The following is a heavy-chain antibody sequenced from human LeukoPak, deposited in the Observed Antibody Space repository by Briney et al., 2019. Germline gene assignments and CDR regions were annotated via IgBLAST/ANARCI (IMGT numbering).Heavy chain of an antibody. CDR3: ARHRLYDSGTYYPTWFDP. D-gene: IGHD3-22*01. Sequence: ASETLSLTCTVSGGSISSYYWSWIRQPPGKGLEWIGYIYYSGSTNYNPSLKSRVTISVDTSKNQFSLKLSSVTAADTAVYYCARHRLYDSGTYYPTWFDPWGQGTLVTVSS. V-gene: IGHV4-59*08. CDR2: IYYSGST. CDR1: GGSISSYY. J-gene: IGHJ5*02.